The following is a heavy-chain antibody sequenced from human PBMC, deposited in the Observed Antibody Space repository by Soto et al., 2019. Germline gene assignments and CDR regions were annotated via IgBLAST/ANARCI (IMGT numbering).Heavy chain of an antibody. V-gene: IGHV3-11*01. Sequence: GGSLSLSCAASGFTFSDYYMSWIRQAPGRGQEWVSYISSSGSTIYYADSVKGRFTISRDNAKNSLYLQMNSLRAEDTAVYYFGRSGYTRARNYYYYMDVWGKGTTVTVSS. J-gene: IGHJ6*03. CDR1: GFTFSDYY. D-gene: IGHD5-12*01. CDR3: GRSGYTRARNYYYYMDV. CDR2: ISSSGSTI.